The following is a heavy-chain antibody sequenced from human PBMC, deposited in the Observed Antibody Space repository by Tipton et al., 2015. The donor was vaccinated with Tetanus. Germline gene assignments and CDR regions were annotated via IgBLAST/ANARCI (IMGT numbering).Heavy chain of an antibody. CDR1: GFTFSEFTFADAW. V-gene: IGHV3-15*01. D-gene: IGHD3-16*01. CDR3: STSGPGVSGGDY. J-gene: IGHJ4*02. CDR2: IKSKLDGGAI. Sequence: SLRLSCAASGFTFSEFTFADAWMSWVRRAPGKGLEWIGRIKSKLDGGAIDYAAPMEGRFIISRDDSQNAVFLQMNSLKPEGTAVYYCSTSGPGVSGGDYWGQGTLVTVSS.